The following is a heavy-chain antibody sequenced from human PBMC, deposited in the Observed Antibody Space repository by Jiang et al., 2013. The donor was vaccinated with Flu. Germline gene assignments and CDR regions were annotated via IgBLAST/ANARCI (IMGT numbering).Heavy chain of an antibody. J-gene: IGHJ4*02. D-gene: IGHD3-10*01. V-gene: IGHV1-46*01. CDR2: INPSGGST. Sequence: GAEVKKPGASVKVSCKASGYTFTYYYIHWVRQAPGQGLEWMGTINPSGGSTSYAQKFQGRVTMTTDTSTSTAYLEVTSLRSEDTAVYYCARDLNHYNSGSYYNIAYWGQGTLVTVSS. CDR3: ARDLNHYNSGSYYNIAY. CDR1: GYTFTYYY.